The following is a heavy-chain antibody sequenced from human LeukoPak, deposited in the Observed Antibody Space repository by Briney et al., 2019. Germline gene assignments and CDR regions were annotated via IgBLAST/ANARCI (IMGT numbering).Heavy chain of an antibody. CDR3: ARRPYDFWSGDAFDI. CDR1: GGSINSSSYY. J-gene: IGHJ3*02. Sequence: SETLSFTGTGSGGSINSSSYYWGWIRQPPGKGLEWIGSIYYSGSTYYNPSLKSRVTISVDTSKNQFSLKLSSVTAADTAVYYCARRPYDFWSGDAFDIWGQGTMVTVSS. D-gene: IGHD3-3*01. CDR2: IYYSGST. V-gene: IGHV4-39*01.